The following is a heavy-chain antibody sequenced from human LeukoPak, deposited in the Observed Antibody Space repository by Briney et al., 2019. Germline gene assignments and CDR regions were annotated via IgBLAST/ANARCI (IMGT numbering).Heavy chain of an antibody. CDR1: GFTLSSYA. J-gene: IGHJ4*02. CDR3: ARDSPWFEY. CDR2: ISYDGSNK. Sequence: GGSLRLSCTVSGFTLSSYAMHWVRQAPGKGLEWVALISYDGSNKYYADSVKGQFTISRDNSKNTLYLQMNSLRAEDTAVYYCARDSPWFEYWGQGTLVTVSS. V-gene: IGHV3-30*04.